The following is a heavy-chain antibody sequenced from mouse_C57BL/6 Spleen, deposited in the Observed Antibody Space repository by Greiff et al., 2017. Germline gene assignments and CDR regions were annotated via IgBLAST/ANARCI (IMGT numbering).Heavy chain of an antibody. CDR2: IDPSDSYT. J-gene: IGHJ2*01. Sequence: VQLQQPGAELVKPGASVKLSCKASGYTFTSYWMQWVKQRPGQGLEWIGEIDPSDSYTNYNQKFKGKATLTIDTSSSTAYMQLISLTSEYSAVYYCARSNYYGSSEDYLDYWGQGTTRTVSS. CDR3: ARSNYYGSSEDYLDY. V-gene: IGHV1-50*01. CDR1: GYTFTSYW. D-gene: IGHD1-1*01.